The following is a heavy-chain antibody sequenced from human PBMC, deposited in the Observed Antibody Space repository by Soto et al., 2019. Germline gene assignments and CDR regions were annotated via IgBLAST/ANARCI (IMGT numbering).Heavy chain of an antibody. CDR2: ISSSSSYI. D-gene: IGHD6-13*01. V-gene: IGHV3-21*01. CDR3: ARSPPNIAAAVNLFDS. CDR1: GFTFSSYS. Sequence: TGGSLRLSCAASGFTFSSYSMNWVRQAPGKGLEWVSSISSSSSYIYYADSVKGRFTISRDNAKNSLYLQMNSLRAEDTAVYYCARSPPNIAAAVNLFDSWGQGSLVTVSS. J-gene: IGHJ5*01.